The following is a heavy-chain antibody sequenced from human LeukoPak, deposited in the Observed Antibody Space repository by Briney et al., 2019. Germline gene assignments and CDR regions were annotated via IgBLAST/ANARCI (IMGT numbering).Heavy chain of an antibody. V-gene: IGHV3-53*01. CDR1: GFTVSSNY. J-gene: IGHJ4*02. CDR3: VRDTRGFGETD. D-gene: IGHD3-10*01. Sequence: GGSLRLSCAASGFTVSSNYMSWVRQAPGKGLEWVSVIYSGGSTYYADSVKGRFTISRDNTKNTLYLQMNSLRAEDTAVYYCVRDTRGFGETDWGQGTLVTVSS. CDR2: IYSGGST.